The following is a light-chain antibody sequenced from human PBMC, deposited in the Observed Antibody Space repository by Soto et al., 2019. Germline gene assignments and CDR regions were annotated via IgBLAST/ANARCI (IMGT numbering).Light chain of an antibody. CDR3: QQYNSWPWT. V-gene: IGKV3-15*01. CDR2: AAS. J-gene: IGKJ1*01. Sequence: VMTQSPASLSVSPGERATLSCRASESFSSNLAWYQQKPGQGPRLLIYAASTRATGIPARFSGSGSGTEFTLTINSLQSEDFAVYYCQQYNSWPWTFGQGTKVDI. CDR1: ESFSSN.